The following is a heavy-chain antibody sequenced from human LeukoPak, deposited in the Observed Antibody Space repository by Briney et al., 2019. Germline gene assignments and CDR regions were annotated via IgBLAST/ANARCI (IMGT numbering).Heavy chain of an antibody. D-gene: IGHD2-8*01. CDR1: GFTFSSHW. Sequence: GESLRLSCAASGFTFSSHWMHWVRQTPGKGLMWVSHMNSDGSSTTYADSVKGRFTISRDNAKNTLYLQMNSLRAGDTALYYCARDVLGQGVDYWGQGTLVTVSS. CDR2: MNSDGSST. J-gene: IGHJ4*02. V-gene: IGHV3-74*01. CDR3: ARDVLGQGVDY.